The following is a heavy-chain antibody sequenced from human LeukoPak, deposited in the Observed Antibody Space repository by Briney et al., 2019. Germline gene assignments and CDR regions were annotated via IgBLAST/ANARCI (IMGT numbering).Heavy chain of an antibody. CDR3: VREGYDSGSGSFLETANSYYYYMDV. D-gene: IGHD3-10*01. Sequence: GGSLRLSCAASGFTFSSYSMNWVRQAPGKGLEWVSYISSSSSTIYYADSVKGRFTISRDNVKNLLYLQMNSVRGEDTAVYFCVREGYDSGSGSFLETANSYYYYMDVWGKGTSVTVSS. CDR1: GFTFSSYS. CDR2: ISSSSSTI. J-gene: IGHJ6*03. V-gene: IGHV3-48*04.